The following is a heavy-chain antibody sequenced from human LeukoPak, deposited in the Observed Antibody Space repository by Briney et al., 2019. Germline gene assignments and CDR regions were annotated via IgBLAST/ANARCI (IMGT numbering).Heavy chain of an antibody. J-gene: IGHJ4*02. V-gene: IGHV1-3*01. CDR2: INAGNGNT. Sequence: ASVKVSCKASGYTFTSYAMHWVRQAPGQRLGWMGWINAGNGNTKYSQKFQGRVTITRDTSASTAYMELSSLRSEDTAVYYCASGIAVAGPFDYWGQGTLVTVSS. D-gene: IGHD6-19*01. CDR3: ASGIAVAGPFDY. CDR1: GYTFTSYA.